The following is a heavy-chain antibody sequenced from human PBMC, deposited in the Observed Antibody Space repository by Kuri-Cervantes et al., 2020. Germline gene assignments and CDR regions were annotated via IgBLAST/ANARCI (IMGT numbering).Heavy chain of an antibody. Sequence: ESLKISCAASGFTFSDYYMSWIRQPPGKGLEWIGYIYYSGSTNYNPSLKSRVTISVDTSKNQFSLKLSSVTAADTAVYYCARVRAVAGKRHYYYYYGMDVWGQGTTVTVSS. CDR3: ARVRAVAGKRHYYYYYGMDV. J-gene: IGHJ6*02. CDR1: GFTFSDYY. V-gene: IGHV4-59*01. D-gene: IGHD6-19*01. CDR2: IYYSGST.